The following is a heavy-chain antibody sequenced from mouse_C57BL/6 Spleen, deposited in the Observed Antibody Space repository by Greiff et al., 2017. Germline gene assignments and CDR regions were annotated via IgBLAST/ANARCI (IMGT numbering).Heavy chain of an antibody. CDR2: ISSGGSYT. CDR1: GFTFSSYG. D-gene: IGHD1-1*01. J-gene: IGHJ4*01. CDR3: ARGSSPYAVDY. V-gene: IGHV5-6*01. Sequence: EVKVVESGGDLVKPGGSLKLSCAASGFTFSSYGMSWVRQTPDKRLEWVATISSGGSYTYYPDSVKGRFTISRDNAKNTLYLQMSSLKSEDTAMYYCARGSSPYAVDYWGKVTSVTVSS.